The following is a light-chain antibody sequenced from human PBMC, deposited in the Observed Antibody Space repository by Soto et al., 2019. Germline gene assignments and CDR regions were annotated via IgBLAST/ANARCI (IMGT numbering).Light chain of an antibody. CDR3: QRSYSTPLT. V-gene: IGKV1-39*01. CDR1: QSISTY. J-gene: IGKJ2*01. CDR2: AAS. Sequence: DIQMTQSPSSLSASVGDRVTITCRASQSISTYLTWYQQKPGKAPKVLSYAASSLQSGVPSRFSGTGSGTDFILTISSLQPEDFATYDCQRSYSTPLTLGRGTKLESK.